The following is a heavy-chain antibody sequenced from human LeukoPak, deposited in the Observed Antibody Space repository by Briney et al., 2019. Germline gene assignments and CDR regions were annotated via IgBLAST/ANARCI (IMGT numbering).Heavy chain of an antibody. V-gene: IGHV4-61*02. Sequence: SETLSLTCTVAGGSISSSSYYWGWIRQPAGKGLEWIGRIYTSGSTNYNPSLKSRVTMSVDTSKNQFSLKLSSVTAADTAVYYCASGGYSGYDSPDYWGQGTLVTVSS. CDR2: IYTSGST. J-gene: IGHJ4*02. CDR3: ASGGYSGYDSPDY. CDR1: GGSISSSSYY. D-gene: IGHD5-12*01.